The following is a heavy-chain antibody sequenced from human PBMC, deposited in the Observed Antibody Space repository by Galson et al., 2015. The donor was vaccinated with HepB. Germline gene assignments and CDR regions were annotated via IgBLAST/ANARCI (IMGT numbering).Heavy chain of an antibody. CDR1: GFTVSSNY. V-gene: IGHV3-53*01. J-gene: IGHJ2*01. D-gene: IGHD6-19*01. Sequence: SLRLSCAASGFTVSSNYMSWVRQAPGKGLEWVSVIYSGGSTYYADSVKGRFTISRDNSKNTLYLQMNSLRAEDTAVYYCARDGRIAVAGTGHLGYWYFDLWGRGTLVTVSS. CDR2: IYSGGST. CDR3: ARDGRIAVAGTGHLGYWYFDL.